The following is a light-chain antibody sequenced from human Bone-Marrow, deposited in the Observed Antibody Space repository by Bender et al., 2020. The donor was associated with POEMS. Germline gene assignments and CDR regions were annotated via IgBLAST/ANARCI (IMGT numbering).Light chain of an antibody. CDR1: SSNTGSGYD. J-gene: IGLJ2*01. CDR3: QSYDRTLSGVV. CDR2: HNT. V-gene: IGLV1-40*01. Sequence: QSVLTQPPSVSGAPGQRVTISCTGSSSNTGSGYDINWYQHLPGTAPKLLIYHNTNRPSGVPDRFSGSKSGTSASLTITGLQAEDDADYYCQSYDRTLSGVVFGGGTKLTVL.